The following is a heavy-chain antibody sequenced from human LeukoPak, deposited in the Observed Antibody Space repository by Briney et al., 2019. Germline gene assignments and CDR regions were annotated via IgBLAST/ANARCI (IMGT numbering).Heavy chain of an antibody. Sequence: GGSLRLSCAASGFTFSSYSMNWVRQAPGKGLEWVSSISSSSSYIYYADSVKGRFAISRDISQNTLHLQMNSLRAEDTAVYYCARAQHRGWGFDYWGQGTLVTVSS. V-gene: IGHV3-21*01. J-gene: IGHJ4*02. CDR1: GFTFSSYS. CDR2: ISSSSSYI. D-gene: IGHD1-26*01. CDR3: ARAQHRGWGFDY.